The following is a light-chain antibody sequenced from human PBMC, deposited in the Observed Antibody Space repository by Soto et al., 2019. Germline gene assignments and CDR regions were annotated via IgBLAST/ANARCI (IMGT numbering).Light chain of an antibody. CDR3: QQYETFSGT. J-gene: IGKJ1*01. CDR2: DAS. Sequence: MGLRPSPTTLSLSRKRRPTLSCRASQSVSSYLGWYQQKPGQAPRLLIYDASNRATGIPARFSGSGSGTDFTLTISSLQPDDFATYYCQQYETFSGTFGQGTKVAIK. V-gene: IGKV3-11*01. CDR1: QSVSSY.